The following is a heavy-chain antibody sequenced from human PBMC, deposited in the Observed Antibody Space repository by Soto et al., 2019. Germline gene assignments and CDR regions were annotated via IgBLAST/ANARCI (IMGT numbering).Heavy chain of an antibody. V-gene: IGHV1-69*01. CDR3: ARDLGGAAAGSYGMDV. J-gene: IGHJ6*02. CDR1: GGTFSSYA. D-gene: IGHD6-13*01. CDR2: IIPIFGTA. Sequence: SVKGSGEASGGTFSSYAISWVRQAPGQGLEWMGGIIPIFGTANYAQKFQGRVTITADESTSTAYMELSSLRSEDTAVYYCARDLGGAAAGSYGMDVWGQGTTVTVSS.